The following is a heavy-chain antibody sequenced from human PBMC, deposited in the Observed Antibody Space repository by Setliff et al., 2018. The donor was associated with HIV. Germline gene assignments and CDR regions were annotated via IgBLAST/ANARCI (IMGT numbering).Heavy chain of an antibody. V-gene: IGHV3-72*01. D-gene: IGHD2-2*01. CDR1: GFTVSDHY. CDR3: ARNQGTSFGHGFDY. J-gene: IGHJ4*02. CDR2: SKNKFNSFTT. Sequence: PGGSLRLSCAASGFTVSDHYMDWVRQAPGKGLEWVVRSKNKFNSFTTEYAASGKGRFTISRDDSKNSLYLHMNSLKTEDTAVYYCARNQGTSFGHGFDYWGQGLLVTVSS.